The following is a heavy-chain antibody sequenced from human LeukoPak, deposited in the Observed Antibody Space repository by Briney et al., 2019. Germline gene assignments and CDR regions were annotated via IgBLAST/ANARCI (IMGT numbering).Heavy chain of an antibody. CDR1: GFTFSSYS. V-gene: IGHV3-48*04. J-gene: IGHJ4*02. CDR2: ISSSSSTI. D-gene: IGHD6-19*01. Sequence: GGSLRLSCAASGFTFSSYSMNWVRQAPGKGLEWVSFISSSSSTIYYADSVKGRFTISRDNAKNSLYLQMNSLRAEDTALYYCARSTSGWSGAINFDYWGQGTLVTVSS. CDR3: ARSTSGWSGAINFDY.